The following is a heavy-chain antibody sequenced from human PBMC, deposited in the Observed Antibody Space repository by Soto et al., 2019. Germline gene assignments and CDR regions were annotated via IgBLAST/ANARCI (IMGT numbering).Heavy chain of an antibody. D-gene: IGHD3-22*01. J-gene: IGHJ3*02. CDR3: ARDYYDSRNDAFDI. CDR2: TRNKANSYTT. CDR1: GFTFSDHY. Sequence: GGSLRLSCAASGFTFSDHYMDWVRQAPGKGLEWVDRTRNKANSYTTEYAASVKGRFTISRDDSKNSLYLQMNSLKTEDTAVYYCARDYYDSRNDAFDIWGQGTMVTVSS. V-gene: IGHV3-72*01.